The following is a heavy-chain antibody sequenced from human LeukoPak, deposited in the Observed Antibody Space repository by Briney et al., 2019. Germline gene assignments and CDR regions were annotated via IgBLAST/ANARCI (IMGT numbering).Heavy chain of an antibody. Sequence: GGSLRLFCAASGFSVSGTHMSWVRQAPGKGLEWVSAMYTGGTTYYADSVTGRFTISRDNSKNTLYLHMNSLRVEDTAVYYCAKDEATSEGGLAGWGQGTLVSVSS. J-gene: IGHJ4*02. CDR2: MYTGGTT. CDR3: AKDEATSEGGLAG. V-gene: IGHV3-53*01. CDR1: GFSVSGTH.